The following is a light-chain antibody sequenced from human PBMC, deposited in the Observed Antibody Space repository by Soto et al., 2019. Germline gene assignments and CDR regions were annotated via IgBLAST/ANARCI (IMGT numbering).Light chain of an antibody. Sequence: QSALTQPASVSGSPGQSITIPCTGNSSDVGDYHYVSWYQQHPGKAPKLMIYDVSYRPSGVSNRFAGSKSGDTASLTIYGLQAEDEADYYCSSYTTSSTVLFGGGTKVTVL. CDR1: SSDVGDYHY. CDR3: SSYTTSSTVL. J-gene: IGLJ2*01. V-gene: IGLV2-14*03. CDR2: DVS.